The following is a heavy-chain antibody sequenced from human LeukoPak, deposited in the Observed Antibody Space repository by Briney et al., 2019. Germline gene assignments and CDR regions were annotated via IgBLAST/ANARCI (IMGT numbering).Heavy chain of an antibody. Sequence: PGGSLRLSCAASGFTFSSYAMHWVRQAPGKGLEWVAVISYDGSNKYYADSVKGRFTISRDNSKNTLYLQMNSLRAEDTAVYYCAGPPSSGWYPAIYWGQGTLVTVSS. J-gene: IGHJ4*02. V-gene: IGHV3-30-3*01. D-gene: IGHD6-19*01. CDR3: AGPPSSGWYPAIY. CDR2: ISYDGSNK. CDR1: GFTFSSYA.